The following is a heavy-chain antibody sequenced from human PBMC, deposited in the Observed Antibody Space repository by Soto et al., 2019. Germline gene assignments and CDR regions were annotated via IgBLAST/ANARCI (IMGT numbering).Heavy chain of an antibody. J-gene: IGHJ4*02. CDR3: AAGGGLPRYS. D-gene: IGHD2-15*01. CDR2: IYHSGST. Sequence: QLQLQESGSGLVKPSQTLSLTCAVSGGSISSGGYSWSWIRQPPGKGLEWIGYIYHSGSTYYNPSLQSRGTISVDRSKDQFSLKLRSVTAADTAVYSCAAGGGLPRYSWGQGTLVTVSS. V-gene: IGHV4-30-2*01. CDR1: GGSISSGGYS.